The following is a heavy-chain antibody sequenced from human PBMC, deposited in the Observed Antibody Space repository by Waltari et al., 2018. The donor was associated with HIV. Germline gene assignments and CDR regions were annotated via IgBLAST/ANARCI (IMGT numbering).Heavy chain of an antibody. CDR1: GFTFSSYA. D-gene: IGHD1-26*01. CDR3: ARGGSYSSYYYGMDV. CDR2: ISYDGSNK. V-gene: IGHV3-30*04. Sequence: QVQLVESGGGVVQPGRSLRLSCAASGFTFSSYAMHWVRQAPGKGLEWVAVISYDGSNKYYADSVKGRFTISRDNSKNTLYLQMNSLRAEDTAVYYCARGGSYSSYYYGMDVWGQGTTVTVSS. J-gene: IGHJ6*02.